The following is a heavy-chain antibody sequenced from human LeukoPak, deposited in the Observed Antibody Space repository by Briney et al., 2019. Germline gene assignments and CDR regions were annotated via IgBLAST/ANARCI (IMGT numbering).Heavy chain of an antibody. Sequence: SVKVPCKASGGTFSSYAISWVRQAPGQGLEWMGGIIPIFGTANYAQKFQGRVTITADESTSTAYMELSSLRSEDTAVYYCAGGGYSYYYYGMDVWGQGTTVTVSS. D-gene: IGHD5-18*01. J-gene: IGHJ6*02. CDR3: AGGGYSYYYYGMDV. CDR1: GGTFSSYA. CDR2: IIPIFGTA. V-gene: IGHV1-69*13.